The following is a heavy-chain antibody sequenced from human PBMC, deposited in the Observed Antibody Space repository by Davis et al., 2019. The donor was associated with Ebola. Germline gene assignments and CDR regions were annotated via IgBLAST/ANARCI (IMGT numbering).Heavy chain of an antibody. J-gene: IGHJ6*02. CDR1: GFTFDDYA. V-gene: IGHV3-9*01. CDR3: AKDAVGATNYYYYGMDV. Sequence: SLKISCAASGFTFDDYAMHWVRQAPGKGLEWVSGISWNSGSIGYADSVKGRFTISRDNAKNSLYLQMNSLRAEDTAVYYCAKDAVGATNYYYYGMDVWGQGTTVTVSS. CDR2: ISWNSGSI. D-gene: IGHD1-26*01.